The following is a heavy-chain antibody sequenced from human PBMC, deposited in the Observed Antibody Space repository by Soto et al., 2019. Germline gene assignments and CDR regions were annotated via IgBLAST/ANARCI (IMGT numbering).Heavy chain of an antibody. V-gene: IGHV1-58*01. CDR3: AATNPDHHDRSGFWGYFDY. J-gene: IGHJ4*02. CDR2: IAVGSGDT. D-gene: IGHD3-22*01. CDR1: GFTFTSSA. Sequence: SVKVSCKASGFTFTSSAVHWLRQARGQRLELIGWIAVGSGDTRYAQKFQERATIIWDVSTSTSYMELSSLRSDDTAVYYCAATNPDHHDRSGFWGYFDYWGQGALVTVYS.